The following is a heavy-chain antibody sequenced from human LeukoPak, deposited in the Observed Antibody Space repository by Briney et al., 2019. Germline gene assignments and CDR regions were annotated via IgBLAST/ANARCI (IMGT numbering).Heavy chain of an antibody. CDR2: IFYSGGT. V-gene: IGHV4-59*08. Sequence: SETLSLTCTVAGAPINSYCWSWVRQSPGKGLEWIGYIFYSGGTAYNPSLQSRVTVSLDTSKNHCSLKLKSVTAADTAMYYCARHGTLDYGSGTYYYIDYWGQGSLVTVSS. D-gene: IGHD3-10*01. CDR3: ARHGTLDYGSGTYYYIDY. CDR1: GAPINSYC. J-gene: IGHJ4*02.